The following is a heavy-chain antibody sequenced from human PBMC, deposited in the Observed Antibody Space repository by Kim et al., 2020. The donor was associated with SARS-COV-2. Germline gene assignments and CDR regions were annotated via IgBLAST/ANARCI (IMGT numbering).Heavy chain of an antibody. Sequence: SETLSLTCNVSGGSVNNSNYYWGWVRQTPERGLEWLATVYYTGTTYYNPSLQSRVTVSVDTSKNQFSLRLNSVTAADTAKFYCARHRGVRSWDFDYWC. D-gene: IGHD1-26*01. J-gene: IGHJ4*01. CDR3: ARHRGVRSWDFDY. CDR2: VYYTGTT. V-gene: IGHV4-39*01. CDR1: GGSVNNSNYY.